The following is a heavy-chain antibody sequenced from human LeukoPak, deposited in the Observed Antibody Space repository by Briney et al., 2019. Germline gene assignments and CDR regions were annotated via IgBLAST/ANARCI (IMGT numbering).Heavy chain of an antibody. Sequence: PGASLRLSCASAGFSFGKYWMRCVRPAAGGGLGSVYRINPDGTVPRYADAVQRRFTVPQDHAATTMFLQMKRVSREDPAVYSCATKQWLAPPPDSWRQGTGLRVSS. CDR2: INPDGTVP. V-gene: IGHV3-74*01. CDR1: GFSFGKYW. J-gene: IGHJ1*01. CDR3: ATKQWLAPPPDS. D-gene: IGHD6-19*01.